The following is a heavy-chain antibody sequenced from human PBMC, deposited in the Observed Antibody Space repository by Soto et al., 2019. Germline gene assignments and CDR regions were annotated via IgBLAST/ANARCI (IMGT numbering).Heavy chain of an antibody. CDR3: ARANPFPLTGYFHY. CDR2: IHNNGGT. CDR1: GGSISSDC. D-gene: IGHD3-16*01. Sequence: SETLSLTCTVSGGSISSDCWSWIRQPPGKGLEWIGNIHNNGGTDYNPSLKSRVTMSVDTSMNHFSLRLGSVTAADTAVYYCARANPFPLTGYFHYWGRGTLVTVS. V-gene: IGHV4-59*01. J-gene: IGHJ4*02.